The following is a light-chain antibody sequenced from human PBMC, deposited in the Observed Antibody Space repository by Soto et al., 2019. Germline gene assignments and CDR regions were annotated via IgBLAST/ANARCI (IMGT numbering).Light chain of an antibody. V-gene: IGLV2-23*01. CDR2: EGS. J-gene: IGLJ2*01. Sequence: QSALTQPASVSGSPVQSITISCTGTSSDVGSYNLVSWYQQHPGKAPKLMIYEGSKRPSGVSNRFSGSKSGNTASLTISGLQAEDEADYYCCSYAGSSTYVVFGGATKVTVL. CDR3: CSYAGSSTYVV. CDR1: SSDVGSYNL.